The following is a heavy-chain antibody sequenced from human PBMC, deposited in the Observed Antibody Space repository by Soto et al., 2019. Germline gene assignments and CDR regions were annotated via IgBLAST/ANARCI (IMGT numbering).Heavy chain of an antibody. D-gene: IGHD3-22*01. CDR1: GVTFSSYS. Sequence: GGALRLSCADSGVTFSSYSMDWVRQAPVKGLEWVSSISSSSSYIYYADSVKGRFTISRDNAKNSLYLQMNSLRAEDTAVYYCARVRRYYDSSGYFLFDYWGQGTLVTVYS. J-gene: IGHJ4*02. CDR2: ISSSSSYI. CDR3: ARVRRYYDSSGYFLFDY. V-gene: IGHV3-21*01.